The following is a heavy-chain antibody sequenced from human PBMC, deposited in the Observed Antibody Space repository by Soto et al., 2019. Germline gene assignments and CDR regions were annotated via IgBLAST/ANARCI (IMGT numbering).Heavy chain of an antibody. Sequence: QVQLVQSGAEVKKPGASVKVSCKASCYTFTSYDINWVRQATGQGLEWMGWMNPNSGNTGYAQKFQGRVTMTRNTSISTAYMALSSLRSEDTAVYYCARERTGTTSMDVWGQGTTVTVSS. D-gene: IGHD1-1*01. CDR3: ARERTGTTSMDV. J-gene: IGHJ6*02. CDR1: CYTFTSYD. V-gene: IGHV1-8*01. CDR2: MNPNSGNT.